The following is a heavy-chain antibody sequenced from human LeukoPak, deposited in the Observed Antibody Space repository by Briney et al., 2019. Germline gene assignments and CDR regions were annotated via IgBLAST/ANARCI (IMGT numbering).Heavy chain of an antibody. V-gene: IGHV3-53*01. D-gene: IGHD2-15*01. J-gene: IGHJ3*02. Sequence: GGSLRLSCAASGFTVSSNYMSWVRQAPGKGLEWVSVIYSGGSTYYADSVRGRFTISRDNSKNTLYLQMNSLRAEDTAVYYCAREGVGSLLLRAFDIWGQGTVVTVSS. CDR2: IYSGGST. CDR3: AREGVGSLLLRAFDI. CDR1: GFTVSSNY.